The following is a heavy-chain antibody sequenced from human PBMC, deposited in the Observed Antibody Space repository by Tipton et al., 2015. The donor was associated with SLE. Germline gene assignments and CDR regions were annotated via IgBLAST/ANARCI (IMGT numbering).Heavy chain of an antibody. CDR2: IYYSGST. V-gene: IGHV4-59*13. Sequence: LRLSCTVSGGSISSYYWSWIRQPPGKGLEWIGYIYYSGSTNYNPSLKSRVTISVDTSKNQFSLKLSSVTAADTAVYYCARVRGDIVATEYEGFDYWGQGTLVTVSS. D-gene: IGHD5-12*01. J-gene: IGHJ4*02. CDR3: ARVRGDIVATEYEGFDY. CDR1: GGSISSYY.